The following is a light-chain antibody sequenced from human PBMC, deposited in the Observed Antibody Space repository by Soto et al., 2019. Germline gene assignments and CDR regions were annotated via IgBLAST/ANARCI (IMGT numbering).Light chain of an antibody. CDR2: ATS. J-gene: IGKJ5*01. CDR1: RNVSIY. CDR3: QQRYKMPS. V-gene: IGKV1-39*01. Sequence: EIPLTQSPSSLAASVGDRLTLTCRASRNVSIYLNWYQHKPGKGPTLLIHATSNLQIGVPSRFSGSGSGTEFTLPISSLEPEDFGTYYCQQRYKMPSFGQGTRLVIK.